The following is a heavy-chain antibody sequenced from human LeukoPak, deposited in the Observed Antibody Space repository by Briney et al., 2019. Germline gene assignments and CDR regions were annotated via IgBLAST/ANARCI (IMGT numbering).Heavy chain of an antibody. V-gene: IGHV3-48*04. CDR2: ISSSSSTI. CDR1: GFTFSSYS. J-gene: IGHJ4*02. Sequence: GGSLRLSCAASGFTFSSYSMNWVRQARGKGLEWVSYISSSSSTIYYADSVKGRFTISRDNAKNSLYLQMNSLRAEDTAVYYCARNLPFDYWGQGTLVTVSS. CDR3: ARNLPFDY.